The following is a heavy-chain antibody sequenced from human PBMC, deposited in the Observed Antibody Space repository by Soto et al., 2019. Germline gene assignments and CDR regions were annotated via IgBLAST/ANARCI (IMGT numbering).Heavy chain of an antibody. CDR3: AKGEIKYYDFWSGSSPYSDGMDV. Sequence: PGGSLRLSCAASGFTFSSYAMSWVRQAPGKGLEWVSAISGSGGSTYYADSVKGRFTISRDNSKNTLYLQMNSLRAEDTAVYYCAKGEIKYYDFWSGSSPYSDGMDVWGQGTTVTVSS. V-gene: IGHV3-23*01. CDR2: ISGSGGST. J-gene: IGHJ6*02. D-gene: IGHD3-3*01. CDR1: GFTFSSYA.